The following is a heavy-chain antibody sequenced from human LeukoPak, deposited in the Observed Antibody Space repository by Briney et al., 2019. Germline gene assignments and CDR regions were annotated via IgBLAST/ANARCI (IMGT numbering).Heavy chain of an antibody. V-gene: IGHV1-8*01. D-gene: IGHD6-19*01. CDR2: MNPNSGNT. J-gene: IGHJ4*02. CDR1: GYTFTSYD. Sequence: ASVTVSCKASGYTFTSYDIDWVRQANGQGLEWMGWMNPNSGNTGYAQKFQGRVTMTRNTSISTAYMELSSLRSEDTAVYYCARQAVAGTPSSDYWGQGTLVTVSS. CDR3: ARQAVAGTPSSDY.